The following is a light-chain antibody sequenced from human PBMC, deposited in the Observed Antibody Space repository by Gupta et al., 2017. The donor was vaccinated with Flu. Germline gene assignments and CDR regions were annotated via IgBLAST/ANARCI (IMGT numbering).Light chain of an antibody. V-gene: IGLV2-23*01. CDR2: EGT. CDR1: ISVGSYNV. Sequence: QSALTQPASVSGSPGQSITISCTGPISVGSYNVFSWYQKHPDNAPKLMIYEGTKRPSGISSRFSGSKSGNTASLTISGLQAEDEADYYCCSYVGNDNYLFGGGTKLTVL. J-gene: IGLJ2*01. CDR3: CSYVGNDNYL.